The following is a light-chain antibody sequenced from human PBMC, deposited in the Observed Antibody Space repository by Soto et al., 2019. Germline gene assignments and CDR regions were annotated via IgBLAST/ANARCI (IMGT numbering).Light chain of an antibody. Sequence: DIQMTQSPSTLSASVGDRVTFTCRASQSISTWLAWYQQKPGKAPKLLIYKASSLEGGVPSRFSGGGSGTDFNITISTLQPDDFATYYCQQYNTYPLTFGGGTPVEIK. V-gene: IGKV1-5*03. CDR2: KAS. CDR1: QSISTW. CDR3: QQYNTYPLT. J-gene: IGKJ4*01.